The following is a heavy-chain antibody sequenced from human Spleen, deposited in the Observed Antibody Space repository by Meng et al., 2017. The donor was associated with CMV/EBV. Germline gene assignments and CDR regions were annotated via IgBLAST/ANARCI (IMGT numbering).Heavy chain of an antibody. CDR2: IKEDGSEK. CDR1: GFTFSSYW. V-gene: IGHV3-7*01. J-gene: IGHJ4*02. Sequence: GESLRLSCAASGFTFSSYWMNWVRQAPGKGLEWVANIKEDGSEKYYVDSVKGRFTISRDKAKNSLYLQMNSLRAEDTAVYYCASGPGVYYFDYWGQGTLVTVSS. CDR3: ASGPGVYYFDY. D-gene: IGHD3-10*01.